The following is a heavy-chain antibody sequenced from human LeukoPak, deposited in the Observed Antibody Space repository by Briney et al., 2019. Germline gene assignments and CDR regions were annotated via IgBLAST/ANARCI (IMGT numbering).Heavy chain of an antibody. V-gene: IGHV3-21*01. CDR3: ARGVQLWYDY. CDR1: GFTFSSYS. Sequence: GGSLRLSCAASGFTFSSYSMNWVRQAPGKGLEWVSSISSSSSYIYYADSVKGRFTISRDSAKNSLYLQMNSLRAEDTAVYYCARGVQLWYDYWGQGTLVTVSS. J-gene: IGHJ4*02. D-gene: IGHD5-18*01. CDR2: ISSSSSYI.